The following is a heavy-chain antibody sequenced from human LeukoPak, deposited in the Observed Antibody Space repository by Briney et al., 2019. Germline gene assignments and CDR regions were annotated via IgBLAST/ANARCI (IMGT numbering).Heavy chain of an antibody. Sequence: SETLSLTCTVSGGSISSYDWSWIRQPAGKGLEWIGRIYTSGSTNYNPSLKSRVTMSVDTSKNQFSLRLNSVTAADTAVYYCARLSSTWYQDWYFDLWGRGTLVTVSS. CDR2: IYTSGST. CDR1: GGSISSYD. J-gene: IGHJ2*01. CDR3: ARLSSTWYQDWYFDL. D-gene: IGHD6-13*01. V-gene: IGHV4-4*07.